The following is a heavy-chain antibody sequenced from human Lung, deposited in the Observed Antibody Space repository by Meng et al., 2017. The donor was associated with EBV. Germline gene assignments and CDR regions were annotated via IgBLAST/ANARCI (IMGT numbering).Heavy chain of an antibody. J-gene: IGHJ5*02. CDR3: AREYSSSSGLPGP. CDR2: IYYSGST. Sequence: HRQASAPELLSPSHTLLLTVTVSGGSIRFSCNYWSCIRPPPGKGLELIGYIYYSGSTSSNPSLMSRVTISVDTSRNQFSLKLTSVTAADTAVYYCAREYSSSSGLPGPWGQGTLVTVSS. CDR1: GGSIRFSCNY. V-gene: IGHV4-30-4*08. D-gene: IGHD6-6*01.